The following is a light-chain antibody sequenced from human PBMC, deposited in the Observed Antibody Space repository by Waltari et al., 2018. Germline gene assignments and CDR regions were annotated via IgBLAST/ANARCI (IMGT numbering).Light chain of an antibody. J-gene: IGLJ2*01. CDR2: QNA. CDR1: ELGIRF. Sequence: SYELTQPPSVSVSPGQTASITCSGHELGIRFVCWYQQKPGQSPLLIIYQNARRPSGIPGQVSGANSGNTATLTISGTQAMDEADYYCQAGDRGTWGVFGGGTRLTVL. V-gene: IGLV3-1*01. CDR3: QAGDRGTWGV.